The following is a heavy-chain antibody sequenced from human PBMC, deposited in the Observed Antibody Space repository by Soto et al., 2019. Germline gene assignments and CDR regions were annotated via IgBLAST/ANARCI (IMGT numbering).Heavy chain of an antibody. V-gene: IGHV3-21*01. CDR2: ITSSSSYI. J-gene: IGHJ4*02. CDR3: ARDKGGRVIDY. Sequence: PGGSLRLSCAASGFTFSSYSMNWVRQAPGKGLEWVSSITSSSSYIYYADSVKGRFTISRDNAKNSLYLQMNSLRAEDTAVYYCARDKGGRVIDYWGQGTLVTVSS. D-gene: IGHD2-21*01. CDR1: GFTFSSYS.